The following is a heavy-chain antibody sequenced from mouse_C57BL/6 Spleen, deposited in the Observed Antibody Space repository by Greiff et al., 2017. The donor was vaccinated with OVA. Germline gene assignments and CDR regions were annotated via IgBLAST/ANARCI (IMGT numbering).Heavy chain of an antibody. CDR3: SRRDSNCISYARDY. CDR2: INSGSGGT. D-gene: IGHD2-5*01. V-gene: IGHV1-54*01. CDR1: GYAFTNYL. Sequence: QVQLKQSGAELVRPGTSVKVSCKASGYAFTNYLIEWVKQRPGQGLEWIGVINSGSGGTNYNEKFKGKATLTADKSSSTAYMQLSSLTSEDSAVYYCSRRDSNCISYARDYWGQGTSVTGSS. J-gene: IGHJ4*01.